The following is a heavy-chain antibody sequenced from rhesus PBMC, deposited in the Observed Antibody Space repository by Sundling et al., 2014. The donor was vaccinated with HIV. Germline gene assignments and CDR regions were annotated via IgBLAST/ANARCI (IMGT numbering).Heavy chain of an antibody. V-gene: IGHV4-93*02. CDR2: IFGTGGST. CDR3: ARHRGYCTSGSCYVLDFEF. J-gene: IGHJ1*01. D-gene: IGHD2-21*01. Sequence: QLQLQESGPAVVKPSETLSLTCVVSGGSIITGYWWSWIRQSPGKGLEWIGGIFGTGGSTKYNPSLRSRVTISIDTSKKQFALQLTSVTAADTAVYYCARHRGYCTSGSCYVLDFEFWGQGALVTVSS. CDR1: GGSIITGYW.